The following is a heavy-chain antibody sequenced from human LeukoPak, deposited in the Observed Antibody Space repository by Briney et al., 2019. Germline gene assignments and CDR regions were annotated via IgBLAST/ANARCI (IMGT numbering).Heavy chain of an antibody. Sequence: ASVKVSCKASGYTFTGYYMHWVRQAPGHGLEWMGWINPKSGGTNYAQKCQARATITRDTPITTAHMALSRLRSDDTAVYYGARTDPSGNWGQGTLVTVSS. D-gene: IGHD1-14*01. V-gene: IGHV1-2*02. CDR2: INPKSGGT. CDR1: GYTFTGYY. CDR3: ARTDPSGN. J-gene: IGHJ4*02.